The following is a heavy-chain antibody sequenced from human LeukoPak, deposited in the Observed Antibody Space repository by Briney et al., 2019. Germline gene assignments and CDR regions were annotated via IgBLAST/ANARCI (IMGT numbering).Heavy chain of an antibody. D-gene: IGHD3-10*01. V-gene: IGHV3-21*01. Sequence: GGSLRLSCAAAEFTFSSYRMNWVRQASGKGLEWVTSISSSSSYIYYADSVKGRFTISRDNAKNSLYLQMNSLRAEDTAVYYCARDEGRYGEYYFDYWGQGTLVTVSS. CDR1: EFTFSSYR. CDR2: ISSSSSYI. CDR3: ARDEGRYGEYYFDY. J-gene: IGHJ4*02.